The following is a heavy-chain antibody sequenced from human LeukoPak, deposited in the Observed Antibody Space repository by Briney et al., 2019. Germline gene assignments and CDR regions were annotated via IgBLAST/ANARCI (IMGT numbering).Heavy chain of an antibody. Sequence: GGSLRLSCAASGFTFSDYYMSWIRQAPGKGLEWVSYISSSGKTIYYADSVKGRFTISRDNAKNSLYLQMNSLRAEDTAVYYCARDLRSCTGGVCYNNWLDPWGQGTLVTVSS. CDR3: ARDLRSCTGGVCYNNWLDP. CDR1: GFTFSDYY. J-gene: IGHJ5*02. D-gene: IGHD2-8*02. CDR2: ISSSGKTI. V-gene: IGHV3-11*01.